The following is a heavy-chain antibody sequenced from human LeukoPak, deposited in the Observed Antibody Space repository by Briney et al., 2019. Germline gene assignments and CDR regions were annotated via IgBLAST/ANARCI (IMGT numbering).Heavy chain of an antibody. D-gene: IGHD3-22*01. V-gene: IGHV1-46*01. CDR1: GYTFTSYY. CDR3: ARGQYYYDSSGYPTPFDY. CDR2: INPSGGST. Sequence: ASVTVSCTASGYTFTSYYMHWVRQAPGQGLEWMGIINPSGGSTSYAQKFQGRVTMTRDTSTSTVYMELSSLRSEDTAVYYCARGQYYYDSSGYPTPFDYWAREPWSPSPQ. J-gene: IGHJ4*02.